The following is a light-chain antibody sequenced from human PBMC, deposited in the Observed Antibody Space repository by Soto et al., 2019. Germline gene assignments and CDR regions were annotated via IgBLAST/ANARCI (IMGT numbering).Light chain of an antibody. CDR2: DTS. CDR1: QSVSSSY. Sequence: EIVLTQSPGTLSLSPGERATLSCRASQSVSSSYLAWYQQKPGQAPRLLIYDTSSRATGIPDRFSGSGSGTDFTLTISRLEPEDFAVYYCQQNGSSPPWAFGQGTKVEIK. CDR3: QQNGSSPPWA. J-gene: IGKJ1*01. V-gene: IGKV3-20*01.